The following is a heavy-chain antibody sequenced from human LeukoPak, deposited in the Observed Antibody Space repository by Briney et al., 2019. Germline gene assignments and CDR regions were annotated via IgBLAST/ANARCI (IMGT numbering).Heavy chain of an antibody. Sequence: ASVTVSCKASGYTFTSYYMHWVRQAPGQGLEWMGIINPSGGSTSYAQKFQGRVTMTRDTSTSTVYMELSSLRSEDTAVYYCARAIHYYYDSSLSLDYWGQGTLVTVSS. J-gene: IGHJ4*02. V-gene: IGHV1-46*01. CDR3: ARAIHYYYDSSLSLDY. CDR2: INPSGGST. D-gene: IGHD3-22*01. CDR1: GYTFTSYY.